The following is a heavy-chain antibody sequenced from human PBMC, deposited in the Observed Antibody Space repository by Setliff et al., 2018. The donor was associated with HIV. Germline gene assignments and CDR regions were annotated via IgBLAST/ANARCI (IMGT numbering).Heavy chain of an antibody. V-gene: IGHV1-24*01. CDR2: FDPEDGDT. CDR3: AKLMTADYYDTSGYFQH. CDR1: GYTLTELS. Sequence: ASVKVSCKVSGYTLTELSMHWVRQAPGKGLEWMGRFDPEDGDTIYAQKFQGRVTMTRDTSISTAYMDLSTLTSDDTAVYYCAKLMTADYYDTSGYFQHWGQGTLVTVSS. D-gene: IGHD3-22*01. J-gene: IGHJ1*01.